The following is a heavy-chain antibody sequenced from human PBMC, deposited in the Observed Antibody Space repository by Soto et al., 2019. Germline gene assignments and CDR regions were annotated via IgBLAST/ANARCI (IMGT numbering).Heavy chain of an antibody. CDR2: ISSSGSTI. V-gene: IGHV3-11*01. D-gene: IGHD3-16*02. CDR3: ARDTYDYVWGSYRYTPADY. J-gene: IGHJ4*02. CDR1: GFTFSDYY. Sequence: GGSLRLSCAASGFTFSDYYMSWIRQAPGKGLEWVSYISSSGSTIYYADSVKGRFTISRDNAKNSLYLQMNSLRAEDTAVYYCARDTYDYVWGSYRYTPADYWGQGTLVTVSS.